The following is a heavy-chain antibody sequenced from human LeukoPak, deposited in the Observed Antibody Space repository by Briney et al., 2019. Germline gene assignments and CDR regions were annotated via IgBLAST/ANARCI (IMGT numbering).Heavy chain of an antibody. V-gene: IGHV1-46*01. D-gene: IGHD3-22*01. CDR1: GYTFTSYY. Sequence: ASAKVSCKASGYTFTSYYMHWVRQAPGQGLEWMGIINPSGGSTSYAQKFQGRVTMTRDTSTSTVYMELSSLRSEDTAVYYCARALHYYDSSGSPLYYFDYWGQGTLVTVSS. CDR3: ARALHYYDSSGSPLYYFDY. J-gene: IGHJ4*02. CDR2: INPSGGST.